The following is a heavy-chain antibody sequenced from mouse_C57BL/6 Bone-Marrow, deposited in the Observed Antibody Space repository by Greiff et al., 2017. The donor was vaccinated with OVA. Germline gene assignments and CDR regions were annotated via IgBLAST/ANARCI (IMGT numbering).Heavy chain of an antibody. CDR2: IWGDGST. V-gene: IGHV2-3*01. Sequence: VLGVESGPGLVAPSQSLSLTCTVSGFSLTSYGVSWVRQPPGKGLEWLGVIWGDGSTNYHSAPISRLSISKDNSKSQVFLKLNSLQTDDTATYYGAKGDSNSAYWGQGTLVTVSA. D-gene: IGHD2-5*01. CDR1: GFSLTSYG. CDR3: AKGDSNSAY. J-gene: IGHJ3*01.